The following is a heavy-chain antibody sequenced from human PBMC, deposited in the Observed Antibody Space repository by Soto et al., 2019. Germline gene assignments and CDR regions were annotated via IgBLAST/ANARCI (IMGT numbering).Heavy chain of an antibody. CDR2: IYHSGST. D-gene: IGHD6-6*01. CDR1: GSSMSSGDYY. J-gene: IGHJ5*02. Sequence: QVQLQESGPGLVKPSQTLSLTCTVSGSSMSSGDYYWSRIRQPPGKGLEWIGYIYHSGSTYYNPSLKSRVTISVDTSKNQFSLKLSSVTAADTAVYYCARERPDGARLDPWGQGTLVTVSS. V-gene: IGHV4-30-4*01. CDR3: ARERPDGARLDP.